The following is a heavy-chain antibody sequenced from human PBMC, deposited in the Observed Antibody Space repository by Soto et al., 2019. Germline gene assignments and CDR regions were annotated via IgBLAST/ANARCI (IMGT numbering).Heavy chain of an antibody. J-gene: IGHJ5*02. CDR3: ARGVVVATTAWFDP. D-gene: IGHD2-15*01. CDR2: IDWDDDR. Sequence: SGPTLVNPTQTLTLTCTFSGFSLTTSGMSVSWIRQPPGKALEWLALIDWDDDRYYSTSLKTRLTISTDTSKNQVVLTMTNMDPVDTATYYCARGVVVATTAWFDPWGQGTLVTVSP. CDR1: GFSLTTSGMS. V-gene: IGHV2-70*01.